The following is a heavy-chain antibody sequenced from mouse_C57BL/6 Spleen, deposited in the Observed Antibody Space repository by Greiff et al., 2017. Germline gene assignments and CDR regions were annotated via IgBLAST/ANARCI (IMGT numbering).Heavy chain of an antibody. CDR3: ARTGPPNSPSAYFDY. J-gene: IGHJ2*01. Sequence: VKLMESGAELVRPGASVKLSCKASGYTFTDYYINWVKQRPGQGLEWIARIYPGSGNTYYNEKFKGKATLTAEKSSSTAYMQLSSLTSEDSAVYFCARTGPPNSPSAYFDYWGQGTTLTVSS. CDR2: IYPGSGNT. CDR1: GYTFTDYY. V-gene: IGHV1-76*01. D-gene: IGHD2-10*02.